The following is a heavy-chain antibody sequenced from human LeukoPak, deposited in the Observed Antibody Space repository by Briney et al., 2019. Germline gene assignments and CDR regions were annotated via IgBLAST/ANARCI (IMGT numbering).Heavy chain of an antibody. CDR3: ARVPNQYCTSRCYYTAFDI. D-gene: IGHD2/OR15-2a*01. CDR1: GYTFASYG. Sequence: GASVKVSCKASGYTFASYGISWVRQAPGQGREGMGWISVFNGNTNHAQNLQDRVTMTTDTSTSTAYMELRSLRSDDTAVYFCARVPNQYCTSRCYYTAFDIWGQGTMVTVSS. CDR2: ISVFNGNT. V-gene: IGHV1-18*01. J-gene: IGHJ3*02.